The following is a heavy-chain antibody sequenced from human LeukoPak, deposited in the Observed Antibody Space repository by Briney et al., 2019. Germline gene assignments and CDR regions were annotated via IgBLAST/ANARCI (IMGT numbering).Heavy chain of an antibody. D-gene: IGHD5/OR15-5a*01. CDR2: IYPGDSET. Sequence: GESLKISCKGSGYKFAIYWIGWVRQMPGKGLEWMGIIYPGDSETRYSPSFQGQVTISADKSISTAYLQWSSLKASDTAMYYCARRNFVYDAFDIWGQGTMVTVSS. CDR1: GYKFAIYW. CDR3: ARRNFVYDAFDI. J-gene: IGHJ3*02. V-gene: IGHV5-51*01.